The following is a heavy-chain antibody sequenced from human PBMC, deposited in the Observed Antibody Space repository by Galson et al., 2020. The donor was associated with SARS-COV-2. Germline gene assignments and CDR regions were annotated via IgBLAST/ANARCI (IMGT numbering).Heavy chain of an antibody. V-gene: IGHV4-38-2*02. Sequence: SETLSLTCTVSGYSVSTTNYWGWVRQPPGRGLEWIGSVYPSGTTYYNPSLKSRVTISVDTSKNQFSLRLDSVTAADTALYYCARQGVNMIVLVTVPGWYFDLWGRGTLVTASS. J-gene: IGHJ2*01. D-gene: IGHD3-22*01. CDR1: GYSVSTTNY. CDR3: ARQGVNMIVLVTVPGWYFDL. CDR2: VYPSGTT.